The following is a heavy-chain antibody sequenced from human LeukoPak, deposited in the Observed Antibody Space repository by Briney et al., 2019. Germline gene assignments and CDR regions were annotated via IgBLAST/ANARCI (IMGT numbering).Heavy chain of an antibody. CDR1: GGSFSGYY. CDR3: ARGMLVDIVATTKQNFDY. V-gene: IGHV4-34*01. J-gene: IGHJ4*02. Sequence: SETLSLTCAVYGGSFSGYYWSWIRQPPGKGREWIGEINHSGSTNYNPSLKSRVTISVDTSRNQFSLKLSSVTAADTAVYYCARGMLVDIVATTKQNFDYWGQGTLVTVSS. CDR2: INHSGST. D-gene: IGHD5-12*01.